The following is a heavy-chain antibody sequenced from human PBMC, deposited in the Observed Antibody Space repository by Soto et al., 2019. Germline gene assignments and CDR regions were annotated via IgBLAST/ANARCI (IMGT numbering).Heavy chain of an antibody. CDR1: GFTVSSNY. CDR2: IYSGGST. J-gene: IGHJ4*02. V-gene: IGHV3-53*04. CDR3: ARGGTNGVSAYFDY. Sequence: GGSLRLSCAASGFTVSSNYMSWVRQAPGKGLEWVSVIYSGGSTYYADSVKGRFAISRHNSKNTLYLQMNSLRAEDTAVYYCARGGTNGVSAYFDYWGQGTLVTVSS. D-gene: IGHD2-8*01.